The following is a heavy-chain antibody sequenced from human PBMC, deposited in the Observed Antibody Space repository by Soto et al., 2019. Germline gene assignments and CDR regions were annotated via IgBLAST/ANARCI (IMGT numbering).Heavy chain of an antibody. CDR3: ARLRRLVRGYYYYGMDV. CDR2: INHSGST. D-gene: IGHD6-19*01. Sequence: LSLTCAVYGGSFSGYYWSWIRRPPGKGLEWIGEINHSGSTNYNPSLKSRVTISVDTSKNQFSLKLSSVTAADTAVYYCARLRRLVRGYYYYGMDVWGQGTTVTVSS. CDR1: GGSFSGYY. J-gene: IGHJ6*02. V-gene: IGHV4-34*01.